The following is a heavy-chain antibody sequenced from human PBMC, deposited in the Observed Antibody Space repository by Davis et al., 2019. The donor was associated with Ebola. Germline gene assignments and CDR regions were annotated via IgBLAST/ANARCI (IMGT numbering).Heavy chain of an antibody. CDR2: INPSGGST. Sequence: ASVKVSCKASGYTFPSYGISWVRQAPGQGLEWMGIINPSGGSTSYAQKFQGRVTMTRDTSTSTVYMELSSLRSEDTAVYYCARAPLGWAARPTYWGQGTLVTVSS. J-gene: IGHJ4*02. CDR3: ARAPLGWAARPTY. V-gene: IGHV1-46*01. D-gene: IGHD6-6*01. CDR1: GYTFPSYG.